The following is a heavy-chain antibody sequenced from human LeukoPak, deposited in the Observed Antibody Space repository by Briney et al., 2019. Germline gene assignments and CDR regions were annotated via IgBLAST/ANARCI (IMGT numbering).Heavy chain of an antibody. Sequence: GGSLRLSCSASGFTFSSYSMYWVRQAPGKGLEYVSGISSNGDNAYNADSVKGRFTISRDNSKNTLYLQMSSLRADDTPVYYFVRGRTPPAHARSFDSWGQGTLVTVSS. V-gene: IGHV3-64D*06. J-gene: IGHJ4*02. D-gene: IGHD4-23*01. CDR1: GFTFSSYS. CDR3: VRGRTPPAHARSFDS. CDR2: ISSNGDNA.